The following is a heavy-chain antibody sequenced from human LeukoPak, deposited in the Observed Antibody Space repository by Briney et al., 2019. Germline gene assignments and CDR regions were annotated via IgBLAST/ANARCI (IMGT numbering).Heavy chain of an antibody. CDR2: ISSIETT. J-gene: IGHJ5*02. D-gene: IGHD2-15*01. CDR1: GGSVTSYY. Sequence: PSETLSLTCSVSGGSVTSYYWNWVRQTPGKGLEWIGYISSIETTDYGPSFKSRVTMSLDTSKNQFSLKLSSVTPAHTGVYYCARGYCSDERCPVFPSWGQGTLVTVSS. V-gene: IGHV4-59*02. CDR3: ARGYCSDERCPVFPS.